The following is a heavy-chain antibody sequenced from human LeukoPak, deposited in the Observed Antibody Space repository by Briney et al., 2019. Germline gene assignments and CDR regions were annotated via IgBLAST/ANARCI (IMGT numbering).Heavy chain of an antibody. V-gene: IGHV1-18*04. CDR1: GYTFTSYG. D-gene: IGHD2-15*01. Sequence: ASVKVSCKASGYTFTSYGISWVRQAPGQGLEWVGWISAYNGNTNYAQKLQGRVTMTTDTSTSTAYMELRSLRSDDTAVYYCARVRFDCSGGSCYPVAFDIWGQGTMVTVSS. CDR2: ISAYNGNT. J-gene: IGHJ3*02. CDR3: ARVRFDCSGGSCYPVAFDI.